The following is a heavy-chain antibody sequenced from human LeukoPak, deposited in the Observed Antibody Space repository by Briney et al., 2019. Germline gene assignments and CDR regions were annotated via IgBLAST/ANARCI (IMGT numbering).Heavy chain of an antibody. CDR3: ARTIAASDTHFDY. CDR2: IKQDGSEK. V-gene: IGHV3-7*01. J-gene: IGHJ4*02. CDR1: GFTFSSYW. Sequence: PGGSLRLSCAASGFTFSSYWMSWVRQAPGKGLEWVANIKQDGSEKYYVDSVKGRFTISRDNAKNSLYLQMNSLRAEDTAVYYCARTIAASDTHFDYWGQGTLVTVSS. D-gene: IGHD6-25*01.